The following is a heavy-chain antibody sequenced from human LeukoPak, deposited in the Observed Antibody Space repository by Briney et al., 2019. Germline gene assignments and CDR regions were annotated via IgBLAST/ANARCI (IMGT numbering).Heavy chain of an antibody. D-gene: IGHD3-10*01. CDR3: ARGEFYGSGSYLFDY. CDR2: IVIGGDT. CDR1: GFTFRNYD. Sequence: GGSLRLSCGASGFTFRNYDMHWVRQAAGKGLEWVSTIVIGGDTYYPGSVKGRFTISRENAKNSLYPQMNSLRAGDTAVYYCARGEFYGSGSYLFDYWGQGTLVTVSS. J-gene: IGHJ4*02. V-gene: IGHV3-13*01.